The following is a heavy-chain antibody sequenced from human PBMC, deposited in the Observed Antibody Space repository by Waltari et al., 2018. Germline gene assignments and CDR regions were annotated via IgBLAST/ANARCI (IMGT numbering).Heavy chain of an antibody. Sequence: QVQLQQWGAGLLKPSETLSLTCAVYGGSFSGYYWSWIRQPPGKGLEWIGEINHSGITNYNPSLKSRVTISVDTSKNQFSLKLSSVTAADTAVYYCARGSTYYYDSSGYFRFDYWGQGTLVTVSS. CDR1: GGSFSGYY. J-gene: IGHJ4*02. CDR3: ARGSTYYYDSSGYFRFDY. V-gene: IGHV4-34*01. CDR2: INHSGIT. D-gene: IGHD3-22*01.